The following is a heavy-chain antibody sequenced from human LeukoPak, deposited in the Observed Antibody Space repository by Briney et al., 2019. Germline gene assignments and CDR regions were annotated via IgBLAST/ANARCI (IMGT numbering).Heavy chain of an antibody. CDR3: ARESTPWRLDTAMVRSDY. D-gene: IGHD5-18*01. J-gene: IGHJ4*02. CDR1: GGSISSGDYY. Sequence: SETLSLTCTVSGGSISSGDYYWSWIRQHPGKGLEWIGYIYYSGSTYYNPSLKSRVTISVDTSKNQFSLKLSSVTAAHTAVYYCARESTPWRLDTAMVRSDYWGQGTLVTVSS. CDR2: IYYSGST. V-gene: IGHV4-31*03.